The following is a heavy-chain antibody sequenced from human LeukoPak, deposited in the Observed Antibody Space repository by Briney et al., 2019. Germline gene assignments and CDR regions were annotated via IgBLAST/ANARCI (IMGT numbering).Heavy chain of an antibody. D-gene: IGHD2-21*02. Sequence: ASVKVSCKVSGYTLTELSMHWVRQAPGKGLEWMGGFDPEDGETIYAQKFQGRVTMTEDTSTDTAYMELSSLRSEDTAVYYCATGRRLDCGGDCYSFFRFVVGAFDIWGQGTMVTVSS. CDR1: GYTLTELS. V-gene: IGHV1-24*01. CDR2: FDPEDGET. J-gene: IGHJ3*02. CDR3: ATGRRLDCGGDCYSFFRFVVGAFDI.